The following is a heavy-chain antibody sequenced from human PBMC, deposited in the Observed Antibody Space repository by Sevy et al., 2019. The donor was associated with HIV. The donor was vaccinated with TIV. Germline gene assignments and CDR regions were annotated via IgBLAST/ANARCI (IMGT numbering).Heavy chain of an antibody. Sequence: SETLSLTCAVYGGSFSGYYWSWIRQPPGKGLEWIGEINHSGSTNYNPSLRSRVTLSVATSKNQFSLRLSSVTAADTAVYYGARHCGSTSCSHAFDIWGQGTMVTVSS. CDR1: GGSFSGYY. D-gene: IGHD2-2*01. V-gene: IGHV4-34*01. CDR3: ARHCGSTSCSHAFDI. J-gene: IGHJ3*02. CDR2: INHSGST.